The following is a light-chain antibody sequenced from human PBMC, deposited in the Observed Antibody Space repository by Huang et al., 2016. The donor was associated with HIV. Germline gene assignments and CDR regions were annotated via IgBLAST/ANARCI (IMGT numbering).Light chain of an antibody. CDR1: QMVKNNY. Sequence: EIVLTQSPGTLSVSPGERATLSCRASQMVKNNYLAWYHQKPGQGPRLLIYGASMRATGIPDRCSGSGSGTDFTLTISRLEPEDFAVYYWQQYDTSPDFGQGTRLEIK. CDR2: GAS. CDR3: QQYDTSPD. V-gene: IGKV3-20*01. J-gene: IGKJ5*01.